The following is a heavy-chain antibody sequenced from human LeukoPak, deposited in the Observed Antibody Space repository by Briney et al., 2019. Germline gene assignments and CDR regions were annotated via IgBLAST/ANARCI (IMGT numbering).Heavy chain of an antibody. J-gene: IGHJ6*03. V-gene: IGHV1-69*05. D-gene: IGHD2-15*01. CDR2: IIPIFGTA. CDR1: GGTFSSYA. CDR3: ARVAATFSYYYYYMDV. Sequence: SVKVSCKASGGTFSSYAISWVRQAPGQGLEWMGGIIPIFGTANYAQKFQGRVTINTDESTSTAYMELSSLRSEDTAVYYCARVAATFSYYYYYMDVWGKGTTVTVSS.